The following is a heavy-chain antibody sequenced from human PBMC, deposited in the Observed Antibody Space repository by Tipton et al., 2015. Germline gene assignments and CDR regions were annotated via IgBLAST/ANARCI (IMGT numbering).Heavy chain of an antibody. CDR3: VRRADSNDYSMRARGYFDY. Sequence: QLVQSGAEVKKPGESLKISCKGFGYNFDNYWIAWVREMPGRGLEWMGVVFPRESDTRYSPSFEGQVTISVDTSIRVTYLQWSSLKASDTAIYYCVRRADSNDYSMRARGYFDYWGQGTLVTVSA. J-gene: IGHJ4*02. V-gene: IGHV5-51*01. CDR2: VFPRESDT. CDR1: GYNFDNYW. D-gene: IGHD5-12*01.